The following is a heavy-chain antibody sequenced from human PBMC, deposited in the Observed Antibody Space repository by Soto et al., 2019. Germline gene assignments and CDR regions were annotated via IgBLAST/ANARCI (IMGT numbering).Heavy chain of an antibody. CDR1: GFSLSTSGVG. Sequence: ESGPTLVNPTQTLTLTCTFSGFSLSTSGVGVGWIRQPPGKALEWLALIYWDDDKRYSPSLKSRLTITKDTSKNQVVLTMTNMDPVDTATYYCAHIASPFELHLGELSLDFGYWGQGTLVTVSS. CDR3: AHIASPFELHLGELSLDFGY. CDR2: IYWDDDK. V-gene: IGHV2-5*02. J-gene: IGHJ4*02. D-gene: IGHD3-16*02.